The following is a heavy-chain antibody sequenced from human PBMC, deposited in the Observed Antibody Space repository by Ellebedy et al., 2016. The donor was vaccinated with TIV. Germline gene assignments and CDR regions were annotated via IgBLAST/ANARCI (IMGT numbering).Heavy chain of an antibody. Sequence: SGPTLVKPTQTLTLTCTLSGLSVRSSGMRVSWFRQPPGKALEWLARIDWDDDTFYNTSLKIRLTISKDTSKNQVVLTMTVMEPVDTATYYCARISRDAFDIWGQGTMVIVSS. CDR1: GLSVRSSGMR. CDR3: ARISRDAFDI. V-gene: IGHV2-70*04. J-gene: IGHJ3*02. CDR2: IDWDDDT.